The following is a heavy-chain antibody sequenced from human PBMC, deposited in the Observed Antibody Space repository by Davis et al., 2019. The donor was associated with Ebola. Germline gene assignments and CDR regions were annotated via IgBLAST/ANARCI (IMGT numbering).Heavy chain of an antibody. CDR3: ARELVVGPAEYFQH. CDR2: INTDGSEK. D-gene: IGHD2-8*02. V-gene: IGHV3-7*01. J-gene: IGHJ1*01. Sequence: GESLKISCAASGFTFSSSWMTWVRQAPGKGLEWVANINTDGSEKYYLDSVKCRFTISRDNSKNSLYMQMNSLRAEDTAVYYCARELVVGPAEYFQHWGQGTLVTVSS. CDR1: GFTFSSSW.